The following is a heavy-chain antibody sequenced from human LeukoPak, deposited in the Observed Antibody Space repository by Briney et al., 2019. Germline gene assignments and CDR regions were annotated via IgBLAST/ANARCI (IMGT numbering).Heavy chain of an antibody. V-gene: IGHV3-48*02. J-gene: IGHJ4*02. D-gene: IGHD2-21*01. Sequence: GGSLRLSCAASGFTFSSYAMNWVRQAPGKGLEWISYISSSNIRTYYADSVRGRFTISRDNARNSLYLQMNSLTDDDTAVYYCAREGIASCGGSCYSTLGYWGQGTLVTVSS. CDR3: AREGIASCGGSCYSTLGY. CDR2: ISSSNIRT. CDR1: GFTFSSYA.